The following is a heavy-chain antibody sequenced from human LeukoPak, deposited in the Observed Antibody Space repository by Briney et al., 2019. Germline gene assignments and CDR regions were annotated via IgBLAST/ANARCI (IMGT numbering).Heavy chain of an antibody. Sequence: SETLSLTCTVSGGSISSYYWSWIRQPPGKGLEWIGYTFYSGSTNYNPSLKSRVTISVDTSKNQFSLRLSSVTAADTAVYYCARHQSKRRVAPFDYWGRGTLVTVSS. D-gene: IGHD1-1*01. CDR2: TFYSGST. CDR3: ARHQSKRRVAPFDY. J-gene: IGHJ4*02. V-gene: IGHV4-59*08. CDR1: GGSISSYY.